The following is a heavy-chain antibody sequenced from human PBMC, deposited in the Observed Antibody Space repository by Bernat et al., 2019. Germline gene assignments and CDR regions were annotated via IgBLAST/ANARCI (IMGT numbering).Heavy chain of an antibody. Sequence: QVQLVQSGAEVKKPGASVKVSCKASGYTFTSYTMHWVRQAPGQRLEWMGWINAGNGNTKYSQKFQGRVTITRDTSASTANMELSSLRSEDTAVYYCARDYSDGVDYWGQGALVTVSS. J-gene: IGHJ4*02. V-gene: IGHV1-3*01. CDR3: ARDYSDGVDY. D-gene: IGHD2-15*01. CDR2: INAGNGNT. CDR1: GYTFTSYT.